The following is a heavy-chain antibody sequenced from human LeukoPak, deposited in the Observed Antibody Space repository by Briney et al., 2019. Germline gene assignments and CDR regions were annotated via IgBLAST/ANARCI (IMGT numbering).Heavy chain of an antibody. CDR2: IKQDGSEK. Sequence: GGSLRLSCAASGFTFSSYWMSWVRQAPGKGLEWVANIKQDGSEKYYVDSVKGRFTISRDNAKNSLYLQMNSLRAEDTAVYYCARGGDGYNYRGWYFDLWGRGTLVTVSS. D-gene: IGHD5-12*01. CDR1: GFTFSSYW. J-gene: IGHJ2*01. V-gene: IGHV3-7*01. CDR3: ARGGDGYNYRGWYFDL.